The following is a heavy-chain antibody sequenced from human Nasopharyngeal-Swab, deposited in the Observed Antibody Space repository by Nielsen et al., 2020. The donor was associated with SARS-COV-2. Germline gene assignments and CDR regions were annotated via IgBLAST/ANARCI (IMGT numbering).Heavy chain of an antibody. V-gene: IGHV3-48*03. D-gene: IGHD1-26*01. CDR1: GFTFSSYE. CDR2: ISSSGSTI. J-gene: IGHJ6*02. Sequence: GGSLRLSCAASGFTFSSYEMYWVRQAPGTGLEWVSYISSSGSTIYYADSVKGRFTISRDNAKNSLYLQMNSLRAEDTAVYYCATPVGDEGWGLYYYGMDVWGQGTTVTVSS. CDR3: ATPVGDEGWGLYYYGMDV.